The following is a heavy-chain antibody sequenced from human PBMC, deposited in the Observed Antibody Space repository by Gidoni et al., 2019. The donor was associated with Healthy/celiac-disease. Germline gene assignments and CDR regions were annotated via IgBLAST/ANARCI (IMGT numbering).Heavy chain of an antibody. Sequence: EVQLLESGGGLVQPGGSLRLSCAASGSTFSSYAMRWVRQAPGKGREWVAAISGSGGSTYYADSVKGRFTISRDNSKNTLYLQMNSLRAEDTAVYYCATLTYGSGSYYPDYWGQGTLVTVSS. D-gene: IGHD3-10*01. CDR3: ATLTYGSGSYYPDY. CDR2: ISGSGGST. J-gene: IGHJ4*02. V-gene: IGHV3-23*01. CDR1: GSTFSSYA.